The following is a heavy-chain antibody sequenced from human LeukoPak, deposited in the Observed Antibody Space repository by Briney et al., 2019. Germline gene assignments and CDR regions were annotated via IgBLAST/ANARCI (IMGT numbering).Heavy chain of an antibody. V-gene: IGHV1-69*04. CDR2: IIPILGIA. D-gene: IGHD4-4*01. CDR3: ARDRRRTVTTGYYYYGMDV. Sequence: SVKVSCKASGGTFSSYAISWVRQAPGQGLEWMGRIIPILGIANYAQKFQGRVTITADKSTSTAYMELRSLRSDDTAVYYCARDRRRTVTTGYYYYGMDVWGQGTTVTVSS. CDR1: GGTFSSYA. J-gene: IGHJ6*02.